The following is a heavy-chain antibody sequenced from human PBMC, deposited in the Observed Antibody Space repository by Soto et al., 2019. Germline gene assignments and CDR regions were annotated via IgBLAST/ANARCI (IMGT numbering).Heavy chain of an antibody. D-gene: IGHD6-19*01. Sequence: QVQLVESGGGVVQPGRSLRLSCAASGFTFSSYGMHWVRQAPGKGLEWVAVISYDGSNKYYADSVKGRFTISRDNSKNTLYLQMNSLRAEDTAVYYCAKGGIAVAGSNDYWGQGTLVTVSS. J-gene: IGHJ4*02. CDR2: ISYDGSNK. CDR1: GFTFSSYG. CDR3: AKGGIAVAGSNDY. V-gene: IGHV3-30*18.